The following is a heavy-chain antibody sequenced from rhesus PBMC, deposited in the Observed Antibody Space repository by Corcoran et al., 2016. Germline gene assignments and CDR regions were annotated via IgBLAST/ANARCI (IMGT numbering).Heavy chain of an antibody. Sequence: QVQLQESGPGLVKPSETLSLTCGVSGASIGTYWWSWIRQPPGKGLEWVGEIRGNYGSTYHHPSLESRATISKYASKNQFSLNLGSVTAADAAVYYCAGSHCGDRGCYQAYWGQGVLVTVSS. V-gene: IGHV4-80*01. CDR2: IRGNYGST. CDR1: GASIGTYW. D-gene: IGHD2-33*01. J-gene: IGHJ4*01. CDR3: AGSHCGDRGCYQAY.